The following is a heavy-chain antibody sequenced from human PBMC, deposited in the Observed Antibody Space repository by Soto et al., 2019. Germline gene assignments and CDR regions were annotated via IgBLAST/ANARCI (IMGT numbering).Heavy chain of an antibody. V-gene: IGHV1-2*04. CDR1: GYTFTGYY. CDR3: ARATYYYGSGSSPYYYYYGMDV. J-gene: IGHJ6*02. CDR2: INPNSGGT. Sequence: ASVKVSCKASGYTFTGYYMHWVRQAPGQGLEWMGWINPNSGGTNYAQKFQGWVTMTRDTSISTAYMELSRLRSDDTAVYYCARATYYYGSGSSPYYYYYGMDVWGQGTTVTVSS. D-gene: IGHD3-10*01.